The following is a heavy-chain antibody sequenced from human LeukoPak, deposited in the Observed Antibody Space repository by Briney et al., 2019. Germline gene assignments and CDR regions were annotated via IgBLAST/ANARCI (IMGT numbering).Heavy chain of an antibody. D-gene: IGHD6-19*01. CDR1: GFPFDNYG. CDR2: ITWNGGIT. Sequence: GGSLRLSCAASGFPFDNYGMAWVHQAPRKGLEWVSGITWNGGITAYADSVKGRFTISRDNAKNSVYLQMNSLRAEDTALYYCARDGPVAGVELDQWGQGTLVSVSS. CDR3: ARDGPVAGVELDQ. J-gene: IGHJ4*02. V-gene: IGHV3-20*04.